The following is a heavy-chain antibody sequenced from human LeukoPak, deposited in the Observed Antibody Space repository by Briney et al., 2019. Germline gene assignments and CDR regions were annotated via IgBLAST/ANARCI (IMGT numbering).Heavy chain of an antibody. CDR1: ADSVSSNSAA. D-gene: IGHD3-22*01. J-gene: IGHJ3*02. CDR3: AREAYYYDSSGPHDAFDI. V-gene: IGHV6-1*01. Sequence: SQTISLTCAISADSVSSNSAAWNWIRQSPSRGLEWLGRTYYRSKWYNGYAVSVKSRITINPDTSKNQFSLQLNSVTPEDTAVYYCAREAYYYDSSGPHDAFDIWGQGTMVTVSS. CDR2: TYYRSKWYN.